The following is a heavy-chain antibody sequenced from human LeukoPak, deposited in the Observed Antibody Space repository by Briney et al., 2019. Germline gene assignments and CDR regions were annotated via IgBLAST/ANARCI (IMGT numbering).Heavy chain of an antibody. J-gene: IGHJ5*02. CDR2: IYPGDSDT. V-gene: IGHV5-51*01. D-gene: IGHD6-13*01. CDR1: GYSFTTYW. Sequence: GESLKISCKGSGYSFTTYWIGWVRQMPGKGLEWMGVIYPGDSDTRYSPSFQGQVTISADKSISTAYLQWSSLKASDTAMYYCARSYSSSWSGFDPWGQGTLVTVSS. CDR3: ARSYSSSWSGFDP.